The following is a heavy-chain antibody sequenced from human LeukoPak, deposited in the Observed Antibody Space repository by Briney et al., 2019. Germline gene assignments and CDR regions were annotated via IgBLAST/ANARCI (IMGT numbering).Heavy chain of an antibody. CDR2: INPNSGGT. J-gene: IGHJ3*02. CDR3: ARGRRHYDSSDYYYEGDGFDI. CDR1: GYTFIGYY. Sequence: ASVKVSCKASGYTFIGYYMHWVRQAPGQGLEWMGWINPNSGGTNYAQKFQGRVTMTRDTSISTAYMELSRLRSDDTAVYYCARGRRHYDSSDYYYEGDGFDIWGQGTMVTVSS. D-gene: IGHD3-22*01. V-gene: IGHV1-2*02.